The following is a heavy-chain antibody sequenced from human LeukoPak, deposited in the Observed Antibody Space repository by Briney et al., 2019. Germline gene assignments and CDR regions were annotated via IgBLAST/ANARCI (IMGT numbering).Heavy chain of an antibody. CDR2: IKQDGSEK. Sequence: GGSLRLSCAASGFTFSSYWMSWVRQAPGKGLEWVANIKQDGSEKYYVDPVKGRFTISRDNAKNSLYLQMNSLRAEDTAVYYCARRSRGFWSGLYYFDYWGQGTLVTVSS. CDR1: GFTFSSYW. V-gene: IGHV3-7*01. CDR3: ARRSRGFWSGLYYFDY. D-gene: IGHD3-3*01. J-gene: IGHJ4*02.